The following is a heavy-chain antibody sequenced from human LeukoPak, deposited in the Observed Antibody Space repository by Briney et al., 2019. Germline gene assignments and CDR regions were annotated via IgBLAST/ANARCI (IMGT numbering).Heavy chain of an antibody. J-gene: IGHJ3*02. D-gene: IGHD3-3*01. CDR2: IGWDSGRI. V-gene: IGHV3-9*01. CDR3: AKDPNGDYIGTFDI. CDR1: GLILNDHA. Sequence: GGSLRLSCVGSGLILNDHAMHWVRQVPGKGLEWVSGIGWDSGRIGYADSVKGRFTISRDNAKNSLYLQMNSLRAEDTAMYYCAKDPNGDYIGTFDIWGQGTMVTVSS.